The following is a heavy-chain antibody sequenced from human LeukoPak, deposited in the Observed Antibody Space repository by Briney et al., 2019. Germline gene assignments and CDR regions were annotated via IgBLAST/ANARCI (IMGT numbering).Heavy chain of an antibody. Sequence: PGGSLRLSCAASGFSFSSYGIHWVRQAPGKGLEWVAVISYDGSNKYYADSVKGRFTISRDNSKNTLYLQMNSLRAEDTAVYYCAKDRSTYYYDSSGYYPDAFDIWSQGTMVTVSS. CDR3: AKDRSTYYYDSSGYYPDAFDI. J-gene: IGHJ3*02. CDR1: GFSFSSYG. V-gene: IGHV3-30*18. D-gene: IGHD3-22*01. CDR2: ISYDGSNK.